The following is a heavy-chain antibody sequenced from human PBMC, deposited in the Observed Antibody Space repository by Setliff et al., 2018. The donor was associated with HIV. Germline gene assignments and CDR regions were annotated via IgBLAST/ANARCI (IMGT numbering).Heavy chain of an antibody. CDR1: GDSISSSSYY. Sequence: PSETLSLTCSVSGDSISSSSYYWGWIRQPPGKGLEWIGSIYYSGSTYYNPSLNSRVPISVDASKNQFSLKLSSVTAADTAVYYGASLPPQYDSSGYYFDYWGQGTLVTVSS. V-gene: IGHV4-39*01. CDR3: ASLPPQYDSSGYYFDY. J-gene: IGHJ4*02. D-gene: IGHD3-22*01. CDR2: IYYSGST.